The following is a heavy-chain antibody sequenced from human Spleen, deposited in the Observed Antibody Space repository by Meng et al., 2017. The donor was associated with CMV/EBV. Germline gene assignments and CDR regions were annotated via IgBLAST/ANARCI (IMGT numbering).Heavy chain of an antibody. J-gene: IGHJ4*02. Sequence: GGSLRLSCAASGFTFDDYGMSWVRQAPGKGLEWVSGINWNGGSTGYADSVKGRFTISRDNAKNSLYLQMNSLRAEDTALYHCARGIRGYSYGWGYYFDYWGQGTLVTVSS. CDR3: ARGIRGYSYGWGYYFDY. CDR2: INWNGGST. V-gene: IGHV3-20*01. CDR1: GFTFDDYG. D-gene: IGHD5-18*01.